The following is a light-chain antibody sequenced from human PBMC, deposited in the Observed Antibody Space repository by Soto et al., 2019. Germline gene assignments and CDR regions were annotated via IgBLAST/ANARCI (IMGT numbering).Light chain of an antibody. CDR2: AAS. Sequence: DIQMTQSPSSLSASVGDRVTITCRASQSISSYLNWYQQKPGKAPKLLIYAASSLQSGVPSRFSCSGSGTDFTLTISSLQPEDFATYYCLQHNSYPLTFGGGTKVEIK. CDR3: LQHNSYPLT. CDR1: QSISSY. V-gene: IGKV1-39*01. J-gene: IGKJ4*01.